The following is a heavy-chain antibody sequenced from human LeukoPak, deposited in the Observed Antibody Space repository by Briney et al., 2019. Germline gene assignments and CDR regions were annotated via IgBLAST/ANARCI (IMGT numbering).Heavy chain of an antibody. Sequence: PSETLSLTCAVYGGSFSGYYWSWIRQPPGKGLEWIGEINDSGSIYYNPSLKSRVTISVDTSNNQFSLKLISVTAADTAVYYCARGSRSARMNVWGQGTTVTVSS. CDR2: INDSGSI. CDR3: ARGSRSARMNV. J-gene: IGHJ6*02. V-gene: IGHV4-34*01. CDR1: GGSFSGYY. D-gene: IGHD2-15*01.